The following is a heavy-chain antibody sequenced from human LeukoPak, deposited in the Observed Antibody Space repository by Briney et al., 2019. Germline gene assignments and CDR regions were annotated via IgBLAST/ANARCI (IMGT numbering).Heavy chain of an antibody. CDR3: ARAILPDGSGSCYFDY. CDR1: GFTFSSYS. Sequence: GGSQRLSCAASGFTFSSYSMNWVRQAPGKGLEWVSYISSSSSTMYYADSVKGRFTISRDNAKNSLYLQMNSLRDEDTAVYYCARAILPDGSGSCYFDYWGQGALVTVSS. J-gene: IGHJ4*02. CDR2: ISSSSSTM. D-gene: IGHD3-10*01. V-gene: IGHV3-48*02.